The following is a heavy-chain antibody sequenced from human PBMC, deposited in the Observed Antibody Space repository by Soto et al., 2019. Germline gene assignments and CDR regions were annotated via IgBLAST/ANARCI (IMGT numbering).Heavy chain of an antibody. V-gene: IGHV3-48*03. CDR1: GFTFSSYE. J-gene: IGHJ3*02. CDR3: AREAVRSDAFDI. Sequence: GGSLRLSCVASGFTFSSYEVNWVRQPPGKGLEWVSYIRSSGTTIYYADSVEGRFTMSRDNAKNSLYLQMNSLRAEDTAVYYCAREAVRSDAFDIWGQGTMVTVSS. CDR2: IRSSGTTI. D-gene: IGHD3-3*01.